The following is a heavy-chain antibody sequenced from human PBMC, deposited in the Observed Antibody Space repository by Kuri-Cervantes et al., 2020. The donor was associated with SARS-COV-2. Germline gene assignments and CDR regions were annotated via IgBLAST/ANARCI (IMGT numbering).Heavy chain of an antibody. CDR3: ARDLRLGKSLDY. V-gene: IGHV3-73*01. CDR1: GFLFSASA. CDR2: VRGKANNYAT. Sequence: GGSLRLSCEVSGFLFSASAIHWVRQASGKGLEWVGRVRGKANNYATAYAASVKGRFTISRDDPKNMAYLQMSSLRAEDTAVYYCARDLRLGKSLDYWGQGTLVTVSS. J-gene: IGHJ4*02. D-gene: IGHD7-27*01.